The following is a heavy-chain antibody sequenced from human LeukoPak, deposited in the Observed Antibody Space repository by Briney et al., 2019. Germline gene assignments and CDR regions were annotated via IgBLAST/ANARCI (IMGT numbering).Heavy chain of an antibody. V-gene: IGHV1-2*02. Sequence: ASVTVSFKASGYTFTDYYIHWVRQAPGQGLEWMGWINPNSGVTNYAQKFQGRVAVTGDTSISTAYMELRSLRSDDTAVYYCARTELAYCGGDCYYDYWGQGTLVTVSS. CDR1: GYTFTDYY. J-gene: IGHJ4*02. CDR2: INPNSGVT. D-gene: IGHD2-21*02. CDR3: ARTELAYCGGDCYYDY.